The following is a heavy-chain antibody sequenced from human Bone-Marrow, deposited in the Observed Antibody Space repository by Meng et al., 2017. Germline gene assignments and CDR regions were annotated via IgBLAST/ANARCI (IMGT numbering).Heavy chain of an antibody. V-gene: IGHV3-21*01. CDR1: GFTFSSYS. CDR2: ISSSSSYI. CDR3: AGNRLADYGSGSYYNG. Sequence: GGSLRLSCAASGFTFSSYSMNWVRQAPGKGLEWVSSISSSSSYIYYADSVKGRFTISRDNAKNSLYLQMNSLRAEDTAVYYCAGNRLADYGSGSYYNGWGQGTLVTVSS. J-gene: IGHJ4*02. D-gene: IGHD3-10*01.